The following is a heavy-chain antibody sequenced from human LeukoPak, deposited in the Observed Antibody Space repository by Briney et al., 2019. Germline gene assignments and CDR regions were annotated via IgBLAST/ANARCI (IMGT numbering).Heavy chain of an antibody. CDR3: ARGGSSGWYDAFDI. J-gene: IGHJ3*02. Sequence: PSETLPLTCTVSGGSISSYYWSWIRQPPGKGLEWIGYIYYSGSTNYNPSLKSRVTISVDTSKNQFSLKLSSVTAADTAVYYCARGGSSGWYDAFDIWGQGTMVTVSS. CDR1: GGSISSYY. CDR2: IYYSGST. V-gene: IGHV4-59*01. D-gene: IGHD6-19*01.